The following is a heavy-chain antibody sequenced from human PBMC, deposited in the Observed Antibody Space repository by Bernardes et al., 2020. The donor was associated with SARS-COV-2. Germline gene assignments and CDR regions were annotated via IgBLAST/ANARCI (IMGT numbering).Heavy chain of an antibody. CDR3: ARASIVVVPGPLGLGPWGYKYNGMDV. CDR1: GGSPSSSSAS. D-gene: IGHD2-2*01. J-gene: IGHJ6*02. V-gene: IGHV6-1*01. Sequence: SRTPSLTSAVSGGSPSSSSASWPLHRQSPSRGLAWMGGTYYRSTWYTDYAVSVKSRITINPDTSKNQVSLHLKSVSPEDTAVYYCARASIVVVPGPLGLGPWGYKYNGMDVWGPGTTVTVSS. CDR2: TYYRSTWYT.